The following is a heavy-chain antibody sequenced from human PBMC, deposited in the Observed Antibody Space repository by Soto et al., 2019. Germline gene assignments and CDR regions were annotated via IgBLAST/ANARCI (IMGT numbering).Heavy chain of an antibody. CDR3: AREQYNWKI. V-gene: IGHV4-59*01. J-gene: IGHJ4*02. D-gene: IGHD1-20*01. CDR2: VFHTGNT. Sequence: PSETLSLTCSVSGDSTRSYYSTWIRRPPGKGLQWIGYVFHTGNTNYNPSLKRRVTISEDASNNQVSLRVTSVTAADTAVYFCAREQYNWKIWGQGTLVTVSS. CDR1: GDSTRSYY.